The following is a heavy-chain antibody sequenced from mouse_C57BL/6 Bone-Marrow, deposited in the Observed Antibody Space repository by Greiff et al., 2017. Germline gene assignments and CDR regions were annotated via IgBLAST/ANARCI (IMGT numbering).Heavy chain of an antibody. CDR3: ARTPPITTVVARYWYFDV. J-gene: IGHJ1*03. V-gene: IGHV1-55*01. D-gene: IGHD1-1*01. CDR2: IYPGSGST. CDR1: GYTFTSYW. Sequence: QVQLQQPGAELVKPGASVKMSSKASGYTFTSYWITWVKQRPGQGLEWIGDIYPGSGSTNYNEKFKSKATLTVDTSSSTAYMQLSSLTSEDSAVYYCARTPPITTVVARYWYFDVWGTGTTVTVSS.